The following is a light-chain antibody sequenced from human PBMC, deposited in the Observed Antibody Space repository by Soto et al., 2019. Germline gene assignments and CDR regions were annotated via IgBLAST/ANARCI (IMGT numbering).Light chain of an antibody. CDR2: DNN. J-gene: IGLJ2*01. CDR1: SSNIGNNF. V-gene: IGLV1-51*01. CDR3: ATWDSSLIAGV. Sequence: QSVLTQPPSVSAAPGQKVTISCSGSSSNIGNNFVSWYQHLPGTAPKLLIYDNNKRPSGIPDRFSGTKSGTSATLGITGLQTGDEAQYYCATWDSSLIAGVFGGGTKRTV.